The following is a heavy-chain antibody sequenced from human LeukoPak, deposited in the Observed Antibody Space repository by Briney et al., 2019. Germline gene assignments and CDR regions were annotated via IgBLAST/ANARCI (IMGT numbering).Heavy chain of an antibody. D-gene: IGHD2-2*02. J-gene: IGHJ4*02. CDR3: AKDRDVVVPAAINPIGY. CDR1: GFTFSSYS. Sequence: PGGSLRLSCAASGFTFSSYSMNWVRQAPGKGLEWVSSISSSSSYIYYADSVKGRFTISRDNSKNTLYLQMNSLRAEDTAVYYCAKDRDVVVPAAINPIGYWGQGTLVTVSS. V-gene: IGHV3-21*01. CDR2: ISSSSSYI.